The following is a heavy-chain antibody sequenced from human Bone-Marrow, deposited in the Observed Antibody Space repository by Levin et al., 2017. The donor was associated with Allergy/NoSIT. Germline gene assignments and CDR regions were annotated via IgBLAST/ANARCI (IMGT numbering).Heavy chain of an antibody. CDR2: ISPNSGGT. D-gene: IGHD3-22*01. CDR3: SRRPHYYDSSGYYGSHAFDI. J-gene: IGHJ3*02. Sequence: GESLKISCKASGYSFTGFYLHWIRQAPRQGLEWMGWISPNSGGTNYAQKFQGRVNMSRDTSISTAYMELSRLRSDDTAVYYCSRRPHYYDSSGYYGSHAFDIWGQGTMVTVSS. CDR1: GYSFTGFY. V-gene: IGHV1-2*02.